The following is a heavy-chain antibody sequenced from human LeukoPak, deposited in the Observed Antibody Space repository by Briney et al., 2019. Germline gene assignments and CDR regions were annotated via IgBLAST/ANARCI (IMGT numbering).Heavy chain of an antibody. V-gene: IGHV3-48*03. CDR2: ISSSGSTI. J-gene: IGHJ4*02. Sequence: GGSLRLSWAASGFTFSSYEMNWVRQAAGKGLEWVSYISSSGSTIYYSDSVKGRFTISRDNAKNSLYLQMNSLRAEDTALYYCARAPSSSNLLVFDFWGQGTLVTVSS. CDR3: ARAPSSSNLLVFDF. D-gene: IGHD6-13*01. CDR1: GFTFSSYE.